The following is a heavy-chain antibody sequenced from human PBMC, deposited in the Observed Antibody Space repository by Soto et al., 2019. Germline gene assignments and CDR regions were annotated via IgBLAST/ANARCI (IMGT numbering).Heavy chain of an antibody. Sequence: GGSLRLSCAASGFTFSSYDMHWVRQATGKGLEWVSAIGTAGDTYYPGSVKGRFTISRENAKNSLYLQMNSLRAEDTAVYYCAREFLSGIAAAGTDYYYGMDVWGQGTTVTVSS. CDR1: GFTFSSYD. D-gene: IGHD6-13*01. CDR2: IGTAGDT. CDR3: AREFLSGIAAAGTDYYYGMDV. J-gene: IGHJ6*02. V-gene: IGHV3-13*01.